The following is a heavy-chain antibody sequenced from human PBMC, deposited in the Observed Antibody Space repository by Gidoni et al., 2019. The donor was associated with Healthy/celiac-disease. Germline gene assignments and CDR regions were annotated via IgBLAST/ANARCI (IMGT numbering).Heavy chain of an antibody. CDR1: GFTFSSYA. Sequence: EVQLLESGGGLVQPGGALRLSCAASGFTFSSYAMSWVRQAPGKGLEWVSAISGSGGSTYYADSVKGRFTISRDNSKNTLYLQMNSLRAEDTAVYYCAKDQGGSSWYVYYFDYWGQGTLVTVSS. V-gene: IGHV3-23*01. J-gene: IGHJ4*02. CDR3: AKDQGGSSWYVYYFDY. CDR2: ISGSGGST. D-gene: IGHD6-13*01.